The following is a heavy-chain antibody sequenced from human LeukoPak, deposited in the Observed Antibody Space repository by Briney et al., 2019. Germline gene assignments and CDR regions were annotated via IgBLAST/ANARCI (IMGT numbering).Heavy chain of an antibody. Sequence: GGYLRLSCAASGFTFDDYTMHWVRQAPGKGLEWVSLISWDGGSTYYADSVKGRFTISRDNSKNSLYLQMNSLRTEDTALYYCAKGPFGVGYYFDNWGQGTLVTVSS. CDR2: ISWDGGST. CDR3: AKGPFGVGYYFDN. J-gene: IGHJ4*02. CDR1: GFTFDDYT. D-gene: IGHD3-3*01. V-gene: IGHV3-43*01.